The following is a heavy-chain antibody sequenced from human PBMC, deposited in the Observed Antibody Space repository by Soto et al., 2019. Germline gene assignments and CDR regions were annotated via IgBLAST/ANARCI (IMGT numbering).Heavy chain of an antibody. D-gene: IGHD6-19*01. J-gene: IGHJ4*02. CDR2: INPNSGST. CDR1: GYTFTSYD. Sequence: GASVKVSCKASGYTFTSYDINWVRQATGQGLEWMGWINPNSGSTNDAQKFQGWVTMTRDTSISTAYMDLRLRSDDTALYYCARADGQYYTSGWYYFDYWGQGALVTVSS. CDR3: ARADGQYYTSGWYYFDY. V-gene: IGHV1-2*04.